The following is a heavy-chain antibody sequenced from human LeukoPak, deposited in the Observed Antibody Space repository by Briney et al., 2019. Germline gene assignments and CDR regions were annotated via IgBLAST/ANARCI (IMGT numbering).Heavy chain of an antibody. CDR1: GYSISSGYY. D-gene: IGHD3-22*01. CDR3: AGISGGITMIERRDFDY. Sequence: SETLSLTCAVSGYSISSGYYWGWIRQPPGKGLEWIGSIYHSGSTYYNPSLKSRVTISVDTSKNQFSLKLSSVTAADTAVYYCAGISGGITMIERRDFDYWGPGTLVTVSS. J-gene: IGHJ4*02. V-gene: IGHV4-38-2*01. CDR2: IYHSGST.